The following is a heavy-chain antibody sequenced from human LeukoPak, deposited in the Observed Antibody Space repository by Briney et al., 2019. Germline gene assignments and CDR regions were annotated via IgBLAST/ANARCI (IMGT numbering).Heavy chain of an antibody. Sequence: SETLSLTCTVPGGSISSYYWSWIRQPPGKGLEWIGYIYYSGSTNYNPSLKSRVTISVDTSKNQFSLKLSSVTAADTAIYYCARYSIWTTTRWFDPWGQGTLVTVSS. J-gene: IGHJ5*02. CDR3: ARYSIWTTTRWFDP. D-gene: IGHD3/OR15-3a*01. CDR1: GGSISSYY. V-gene: IGHV4-59*12. CDR2: IYYSGST.